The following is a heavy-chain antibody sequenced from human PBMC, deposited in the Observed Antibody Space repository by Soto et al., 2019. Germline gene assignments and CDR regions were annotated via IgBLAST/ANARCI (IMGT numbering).Heavy chain of an antibody. J-gene: IGHJ4*02. V-gene: IGHV3-74*01. CDR1: GFTFSNYW. Sequence: EVQLVESGGDLVQPGGSLRLSCAASGFTFSNYWMHWVRQAPGKGLMWVSRINTDGTTTSHADSVKGRFTISRDNAKNTVYLDMNSLRAEDTAVYYCARGGLEPVDYWGQGTLVTVSS. CDR3: ARGGLEPVDY. CDR2: INTDGTTT. D-gene: IGHD3-3*01.